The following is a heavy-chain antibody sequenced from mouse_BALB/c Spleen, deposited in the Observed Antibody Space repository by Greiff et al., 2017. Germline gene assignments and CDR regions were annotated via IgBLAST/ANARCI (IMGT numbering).Heavy chain of an antibody. CDR1: GFSLTSYG. D-gene: IGHD2-3*01. J-gene: IGHJ4*01. CDR2: IWAGGST. CDR3: ARDRWLLGYAMDY. Sequence: VKLVESGPGLVAPSQSLSITCTVSGFSLTSYGVHWVRQPPGKGLEWLGVIWAGGSTNYNSALMSRLSISKDNSKSQVFLKMNSLQTDDTAMYYCARDRWLLGYAMDYWGQGTSVTVSS. V-gene: IGHV2-9*02.